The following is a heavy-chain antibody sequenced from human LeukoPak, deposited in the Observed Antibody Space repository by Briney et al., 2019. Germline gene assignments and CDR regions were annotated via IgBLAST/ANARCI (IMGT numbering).Heavy chain of an antibody. J-gene: IGHJ1*01. Sequence: GGSLRLSCAASGFTVSSNYMSWVRQAPGKGLEWVSVIYSGGRTDYADSVKGRFTISRDNSKNTLYLQMNSLRAEDTAVYYCARGAHSSGWSAEYFQHWSQGTLVTVSS. V-gene: IGHV3-53*01. CDR1: GFTVSSNY. CDR2: IYSGGRT. CDR3: ARGAHSSGWSAEYFQH. D-gene: IGHD6-19*01.